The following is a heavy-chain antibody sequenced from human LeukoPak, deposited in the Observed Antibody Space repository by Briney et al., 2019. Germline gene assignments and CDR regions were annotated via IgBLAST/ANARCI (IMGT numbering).Heavy chain of an antibody. CDR1: GFIFSTYD. CDR2: IGSGGDT. J-gene: IGHJ4*02. Sequence: GGSLRLSCAGSGFIFSTYDMLWVRQAPGKGREWVSAIGSGGDTYYAGSVKGRFTISRESANNSFYLQMNSLNAGDTAVYFCARAVAGTDEIDSWGQGTLVTVSS. V-gene: IGHV3-13*01. CDR3: ARAVAGTDEIDS. D-gene: IGHD6-19*01.